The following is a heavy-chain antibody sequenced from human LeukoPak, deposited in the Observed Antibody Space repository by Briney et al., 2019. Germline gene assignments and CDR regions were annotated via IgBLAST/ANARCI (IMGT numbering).Heavy chain of an antibody. CDR2: IRYDGSNK. V-gene: IGHV3-30*02. CDR1: GFTFSSYG. J-gene: IGHJ4*02. D-gene: IGHD3-3*01. CDR3: AKDRGIFGVVLRLFDY. Sequence: GGSLRLSCAASGFTFSSYGMHWVRQAPGKGLEWVAFIRYDGSNKYYADSVKGRFTISRDNSKNTLYLQMNSLRAEDTAVYYCAKDRGIFGVVLRLFDYWGQGTLVTVSS.